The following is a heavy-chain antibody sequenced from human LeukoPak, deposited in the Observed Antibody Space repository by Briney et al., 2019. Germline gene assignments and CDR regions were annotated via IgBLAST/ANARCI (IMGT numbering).Heavy chain of an antibody. CDR3: ASGSWDNWFDP. CDR2: ISSSSSYI. CDR1: GFTFSSYS. D-gene: IGHD6-13*01. J-gene: IGHJ5*02. V-gene: IGHV3-21*01. Sequence: GGSLRLSCAASGFTFSSYSMNWVRQAPGKGLEWVSSISSSSSYIYYADSVKGRFTISRDNAKNSLYLQMNSLRAEDTAVYYCASGSWDNWFDPWGQGTLVTVSS.